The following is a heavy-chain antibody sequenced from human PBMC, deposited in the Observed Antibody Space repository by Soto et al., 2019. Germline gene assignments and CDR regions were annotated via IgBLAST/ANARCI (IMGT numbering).Heavy chain of an antibody. D-gene: IGHD4-17*01. J-gene: IGHJ4*02. V-gene: IGHV4-34*01. CDR1: GGSFSGYY. CDR3: RFMTTVPRGYFDY. Sequence: PSETLSLTCAVYGGSFSGYYWGWIRQPPGKGLEWIGEINHSGSTNYNPSLKSRVTISVDTSKNQFSLKLSSVTAADTAVYYCRFMTTVPRGYFDYWGQGTLVTVSS. CDR2: INHSGST.